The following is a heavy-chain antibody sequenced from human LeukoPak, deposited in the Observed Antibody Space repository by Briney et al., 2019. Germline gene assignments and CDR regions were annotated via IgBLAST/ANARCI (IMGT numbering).Heavy chain of an antibody. CDR3: ARGDKFSGDY. V-gene: IGHV3-7*04. CDR1: GFTFSSYW. J-gene: IGHJ4*02. D-gene: IGHD2-15*01. Sequence: GGSLRLSCAASGFTFSSYWMSWVRQAPGKGLEWVANINQDGREKYYVDSVKGRFTITRDNAKNSLYLQMNSLRAEDTAVYFCARGDKFSGDYWGQGTLVTVSS. CDR2: INQDGREK.